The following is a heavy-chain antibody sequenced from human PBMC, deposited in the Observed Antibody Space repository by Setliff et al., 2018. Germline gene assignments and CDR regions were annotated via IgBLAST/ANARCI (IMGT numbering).Heavy chain of an antibody. D-gene: IGHD2-15*01. CDR3: ARDRVVVLAGRRGFYFDY. Sequence: SETLSLTCTASGGSISSHYWTWIRQPAGKGLEWIGRLYTSGDTNYNPSLKSRVSMSLDTSKNQFSLKLSSVTAADTAVYYCARDRVVVLAGRRGFYFDYWGQGTLVTVSS. CDR2: LYTSGDT. V-gene: IGHV4-4*07. J-gene: IGHJ4*02. CDR1: GGSISSHY.